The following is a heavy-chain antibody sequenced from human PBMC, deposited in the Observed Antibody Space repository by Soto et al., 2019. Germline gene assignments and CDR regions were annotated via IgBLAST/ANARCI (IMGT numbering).Heavy chain of an antibody. CDR1: GFTFTRYS. Sequence: VGSLRLSCAASGFTFTRYSMNWVRQAPGKGLEWVSSISSTTNYIYYGDSMKGRFTISRYNAKNSLYLKVNSLRAEATAVYYWARESEDLTSNFDGWGQGTRVTVSS. V-gene: IGHV3-21*06. J-gene: IGHJ4*02. CDR2: ISSTTNYI. CDR3: ARESEDLTSNFDG.